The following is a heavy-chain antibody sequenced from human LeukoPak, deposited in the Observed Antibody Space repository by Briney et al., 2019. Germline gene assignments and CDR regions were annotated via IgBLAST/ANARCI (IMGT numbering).Heavy chain of an antibody. CDR1: GFTVSSNY. CDR3: AASSSWYVGFDY. J-gene: IGHJ4*02. V-gene: IGHV3-53*01. D-gene: IGHD6-13*01. Sequence: PGGSLRLSCAASGFTVSSNYMSWVRQAPGKGLEWVSVIYSGGSTYYADSVKGRFTISRDNSENTLYLQMNSLRAEDTAVYYCAASSSWYVGFDYWGQGTLVTVSS. CDR2: IYSGGST.